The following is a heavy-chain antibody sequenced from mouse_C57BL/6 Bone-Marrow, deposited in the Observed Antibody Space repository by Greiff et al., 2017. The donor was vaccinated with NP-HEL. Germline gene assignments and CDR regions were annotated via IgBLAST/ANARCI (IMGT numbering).Heavy chain of an antibody. CDR1: GYAFTNYL. D-gene: IGHD1-1*01. Sequence: VQLQQSGAELVRPGTSVKVSCKASGYAFTNYLIEWVKQRPGQGLEWIGVINPGSGGTNYNEKLKGKATLNADKSSRTAYMQLNSLTSEDSAVYFCARELRWYFDVWGTGTTVTVSS. CDR3: ARELRWYFDV. J-gene: IGHJ1*03. V-gene: IGHV1-54*01. CDR2: INPGSGGT.